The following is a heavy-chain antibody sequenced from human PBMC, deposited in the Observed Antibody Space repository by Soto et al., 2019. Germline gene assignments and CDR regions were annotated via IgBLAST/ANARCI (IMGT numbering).Heavy chain of an antibody. V-gene: IGHV1-18*04. CDR3: ARILQTSRALVH. D-gene: IGHD3-9*01. J-gene: IGHJ4*02. Sequence: QVQLVQSAGEVRKPGASVKVSCKTSGYTFNLYGMTWLRQAPGQGLEWMGWISGYNGNATYAQKFKGRVVLTIDTATTTAHMARGSLTSDDTAVYYCARILQTSRALVHWGQGTLVTVSA. CDR2: ISGYNGNA. CDR1: GYTFNLYG.